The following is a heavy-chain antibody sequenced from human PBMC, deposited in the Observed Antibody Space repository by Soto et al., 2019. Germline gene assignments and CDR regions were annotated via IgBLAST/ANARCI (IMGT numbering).Heavy chain of an antibody. J-gene: IGHJ6*02. Sequence: SETLSLTCAVYGGSFSGYHWSWIRQPPGKGLEWIGEINHSGSTNYNPSLKSRVTISVDTSKNQFSLKLSSVTAADTAVYYCASGRFLEWLLSYYYYGMDVWGQGTTVTVSS. V-gene: IGHV4-34*01. CDR3: ASGRFLEWLLSYYYYGMDV. CDR1: GGSFSGYH. CDR2: INHSGST. D-gene: IGHD3-3*01.